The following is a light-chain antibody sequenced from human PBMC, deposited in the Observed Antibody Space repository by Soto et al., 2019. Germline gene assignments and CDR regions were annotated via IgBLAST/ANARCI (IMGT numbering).Light chain of an antibody. Sequence: DIQMTQSPSSLSASIGDRVTVTCRASRDISNYLAWYQQKPGKVPKLLIYGASTLQSGVPSRFSGSGSGTHFTLTISSLQPEDVATYYCQKYNNAPQLTFGGGTKVEIK. CDR2: GAS. CDR1: RDISNY. V-gene: IGKV1-27*01. J-gene: IGKJ4*01. CDR3: QKYNNAPQLT.